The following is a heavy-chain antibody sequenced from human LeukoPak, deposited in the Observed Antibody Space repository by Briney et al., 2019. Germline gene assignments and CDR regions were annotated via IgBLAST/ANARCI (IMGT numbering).Heavy chain of an antibody. J-gene: IGHJ1*01. D-gene: IGHD3-22*01. CDR2: IYSTGST. Sequence: PSETLSLTCTVSGGSISSSSYYWGWIRQPPGKGLEWIGSIYSTGSTYYNQSLMTRVTISVDTSNNQSSLKLTSEAAADTAVYYSATQSEYYDSSCRHRAESFHHWGQGTLVTVSS. V-gene: IGHV4-39*01. CDR1: GGSISSSSYY. CDR3: ATQSEYYDSSCRHRAESFHH.